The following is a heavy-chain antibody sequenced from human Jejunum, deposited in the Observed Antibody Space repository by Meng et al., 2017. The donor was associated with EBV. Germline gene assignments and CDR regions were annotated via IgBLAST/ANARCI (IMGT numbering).Heavy chain of an antibody. CDR1: CASVSSGSHY. CDR3: ARDLYSHSSAGFDF. CDR2: VYYSATT. Sequence: VVVEVSVSGLVKPSVTLSLTCTVSCASVSSGSHYWSWIRQPPGKRLEWIGYVYYSATTNYNPSLKSRVTMSVDTSKNQFSLNLTSVTAADTAMYYCARDLYSHSSAGFDFWGRGTLVTVSS. D-gene: IGHD6-6*01. V-gene: IGHV4-61*01. J-gene: IGHJ4*02.